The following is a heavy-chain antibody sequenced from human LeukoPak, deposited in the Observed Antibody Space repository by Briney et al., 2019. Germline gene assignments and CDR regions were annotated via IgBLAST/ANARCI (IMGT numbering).Heavy chain of an antibody. J-gene: IGHJ4*02. Sequence: GGSLRLSCVTSAFTFNNYGMYWVRQAPGKGLEWVAFIRYDGSDKYYADSVKGRFTISRDNSKNTLYLQMNSLRAEDTALYYCASRISGRRDFDYWGQGTLVTVSS. CDR2: IRYDGSDK. CDR1: AFTFNNYG. D-gene: IGHD6-6*01. CDR3: ASRISGRRDFDY. V-gene: IGHV3-30*02.